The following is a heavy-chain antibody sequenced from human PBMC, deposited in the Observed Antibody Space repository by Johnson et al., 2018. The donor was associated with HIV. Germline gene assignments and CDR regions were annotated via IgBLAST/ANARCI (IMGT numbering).Heavy chain of an antibody. V-gene: IGHV3-30*18. CDR3: AKGPRSDAFDI. CDR1: GFTFSSYG. Sequence: QVQLVESGGGVVQPGRSLRVSCAASGFTFSSYGMHWVRQAPGKGLEWVASISYDGSHKFYADSVKGRFTISIDNSKNTLYVQMNSLRAEDTAVYYCAKGPRSDAFDIWGQGTMVTVSS. J-gene: IGHJ3*02. CDR2: ISYDGSHK.